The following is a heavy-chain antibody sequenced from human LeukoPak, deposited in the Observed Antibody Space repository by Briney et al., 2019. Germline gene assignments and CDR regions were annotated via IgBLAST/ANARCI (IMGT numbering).Heavy chain of an antibody. CDR2: IYTSGSP. J-gene: IGHJ4*02. CDR1: GGSISSGSYD. Sequence: PSQTLSLTWTVDGGSISSGSYDWSWIRQPAGKGLEWIGRIYTSGSPNYNPSLKSRVTISVDTSKNQFSLKLSSVTAADTAVYYCARGRYGDYGYWGQGTLVTVSS. V-gene: IGHV4-61*02. D-gene: IGHD4-17*01. CDR3: ARGRYGDYGY.